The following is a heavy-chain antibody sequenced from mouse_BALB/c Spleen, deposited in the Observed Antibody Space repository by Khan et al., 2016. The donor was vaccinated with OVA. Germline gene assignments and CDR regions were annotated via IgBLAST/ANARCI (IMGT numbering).Heavy chain of an antibody. V-gene: IGHV1S132*01. CDR2: IFPGTGTT. J-gene: IGHJ3*01. CDR1: GYTFTSYW. Sequence: QIQLVQSGAELVKPGASVKLSCKTSGYTFTSYWIQWVKQRPGQGLGWIGEIFPGTGTTYYNENFKGKATLTIDTSSTTAYMQLSSLTSEDSAVYFCARGDFGNDEFAYWGQGTLVTVSS. D-gene: IGHD2-2*01. CDR3: ARGDFGNDEFAY.